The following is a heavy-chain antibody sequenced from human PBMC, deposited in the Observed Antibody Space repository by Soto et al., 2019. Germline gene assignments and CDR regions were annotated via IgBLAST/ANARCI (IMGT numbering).Heavy chain of an antibody. D-gene: IGHD3-3*01. V-gene: IGHV4-59*08. CDR2: IYYSGST. CDR1: GGSISSYY. Sequence: PSETLSLTCTVSGGSISSYYWSWIRQPPGKGLEWIGYIYYSGSTNYNPSLKSRVTISVDTSKNQFSLKLSSVTAADTAVYYCARHSGGTHYDFWSGSPSPYFDYWGQGTLVTVSS. J-gene: IGHJ4*02. CDR3: ARHSGGTHYDFWSGSPSPYFDY.